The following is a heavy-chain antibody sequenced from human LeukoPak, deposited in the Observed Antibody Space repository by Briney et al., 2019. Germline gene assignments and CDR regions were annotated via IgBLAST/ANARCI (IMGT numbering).Heavy chain of an antibody. Sequence: PGGSLRLSCAASGFTVSSNYMSWVRQAPGKGLEWVSVIYSGGSTYYADSVKGRFTISRDNAKNSLYLQMNSLRAEDTAVYYYARFQQQLAYYFGYWGQGTLVTVSS. D-gene: IGHD6-13*01. CDR1: GFTVSSNY. CDR3: ARFQQQLAYYFGY. CDR2: IYSGGST. J-gene: IGHJ4*02. V-gene: IGHV3-66*01.